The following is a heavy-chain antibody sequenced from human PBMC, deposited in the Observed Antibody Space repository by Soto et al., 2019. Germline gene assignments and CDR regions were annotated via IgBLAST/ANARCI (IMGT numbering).Heavy chain of an antibody. Sequence: SETLSLTCTVSGGPISSYYWSWIRQPPGKGLEWIGYIYYSGSTNYNPSLKSRVTISVDTSKNQFSLKLSSVTAADTAVYYCARLMGSGWYYFDYWGQGTLVTVSS. CDR2: IYYSGST. CDR1: GGPISSYY. J-gene: IGHJ4*02. D-gene: IGHD6-19*01. V-gene: IGHV4-59*01. CDR3: ARLMGSGWYYFDY.